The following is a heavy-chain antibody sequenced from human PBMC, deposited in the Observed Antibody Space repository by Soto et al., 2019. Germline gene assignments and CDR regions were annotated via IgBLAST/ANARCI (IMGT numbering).Heavy chain of an antibody. D-gene: IGHD2-2*01. Sequence: VAVIWYDGSNKYYADSVKGRFTISRDNSKNTLYLQMNSLRAEDTAVYYCARQQIVVVPAAQDSYYYYYMDVWGKGTTVTVSS. CDR2: IWYDGSNK. J-gene: IGHJ6*03. CDR3: ARQQIVVVPAAQDSYYYYYMDV. V-gene: IGHV3-33*01.